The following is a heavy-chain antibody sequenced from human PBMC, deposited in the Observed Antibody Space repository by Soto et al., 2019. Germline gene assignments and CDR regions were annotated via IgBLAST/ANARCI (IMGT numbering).Heavy chain of an antibody. CDR2: MNPNSGNT. D-gene: IGHD1-7*01. J-gene: IGHJ4*02. Sequence: ASVKVSCKASGYTFTSYDINWVRQATGQGLEWMGWMNPNSGNTGYAQKFQGRVTMTRNTSISTAYMELSSLRSEDTAVYYCARGFRGGIDWNSWFPPDCWGQGTLVTVSS. V-gene: IGHV1-8*01. CDR1: GYTFTSYD. CDR3: ARGFRGGIDWNSWFPPDC.